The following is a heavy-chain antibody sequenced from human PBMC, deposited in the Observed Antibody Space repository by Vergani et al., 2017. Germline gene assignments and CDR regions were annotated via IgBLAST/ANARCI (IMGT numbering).Heavy chain of an antibody. J-gene: IGHJ4*02. D-gene: IGHD2-2*01. CDR2: IYPGDSDT. CDR1: GYSFTSYW. Sequence: EVQLVQSGAEVKKPGESLKISCKGSGYSFTSYWIGWVRQMPGKGLEWMGIIYPGDSDTRYSPSFQGQVTISADKSISTAYLQWSSLKASDTAMYYCAGVPSPPAAILYFDYWGQGTLVTVSS. V-gene: IGHV5-51*01. CDR3: AGVPSPPAAILYFDY.